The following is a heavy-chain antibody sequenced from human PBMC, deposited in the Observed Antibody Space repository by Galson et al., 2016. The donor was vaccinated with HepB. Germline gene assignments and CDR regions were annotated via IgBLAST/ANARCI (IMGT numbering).Heavy chain of an antibody. CDR2: TYYRSKWHF. CDR3: ARSYLLGRGFGS. Sequence: CAISGDSVSSNSAGWYWIRQSPSRGLEWLGRTYYRSKWHFDYAESVKSRITINPDTAKNQFCLQLNSVTPEDTAIYYCARSYLLGRGFGSWGQGTLVTVSS. V-gene: IGHV6-1*01. J-gene: IGHJ4*02. D-gene: IGHD7-27*01. CDR1: GDSVSSNSAG.